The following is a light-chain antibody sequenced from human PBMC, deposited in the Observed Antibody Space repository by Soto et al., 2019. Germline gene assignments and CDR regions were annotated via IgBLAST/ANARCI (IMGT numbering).Light chain of an antibody. CDR1: QSVSSGK. CDR3: QQYGTSEII. J-gene: IGKJ5*01. Sequence: EMVLPKSPGTLSFALGERGTLSRRASQSVSSGKLAWYQQKPGQAPRLLIYGASNRATGIPDRFSGSGSGTDFTLTITRLEPEDFAVFYCQQYGTSEIIFGQGTRLEI. V-gene: IGKV3-20*01. CDR2: GAS.